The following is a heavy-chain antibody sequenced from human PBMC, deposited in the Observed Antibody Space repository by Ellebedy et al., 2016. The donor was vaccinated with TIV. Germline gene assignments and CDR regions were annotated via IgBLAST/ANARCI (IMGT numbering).Heavy chain of an antibody. CDR2: INPNSGGT. J-gene: IGHJ6*03. CDR3: ARDVSSHSTDYYYYMDV. Sequence: ASVKVSCXASGYTFTSYDINWVRQATGQRLEWMGWINPNSGGTNYAQKFQGRVTMTRDTSISTAYMELSRLRSDDTAVYYCARDVSSHSTDYYYYMDVWGKGTTVTVSS. CDR1: GYTFTSYD. V-gene: IGHV1-2*02. D-gene: IGHD6-13*01.